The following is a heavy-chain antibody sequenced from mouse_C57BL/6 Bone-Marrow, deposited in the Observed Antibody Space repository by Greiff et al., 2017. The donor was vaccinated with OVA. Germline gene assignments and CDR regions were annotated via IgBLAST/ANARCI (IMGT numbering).Heavy chain of an antibody. CDR1: GYTFTSYG. V-gene: IGHV1-64*01. CDR2: IDPNSGST. D-gene: IGHD1-1*01. J-gene: IGHJ2*01. CDR3: ARSGYGSSVDY. Sequence: QVQLQQPGAELVKPGASVTLSCKASGYTFTSYGMHWVNQRPGQGLGWIGMIDPNSGSTNYNEKCKSKATLTVDKSSSTAYRQLSSLASEDSAVYYCARSGYGSSVDYWGQGTTLTVSS.